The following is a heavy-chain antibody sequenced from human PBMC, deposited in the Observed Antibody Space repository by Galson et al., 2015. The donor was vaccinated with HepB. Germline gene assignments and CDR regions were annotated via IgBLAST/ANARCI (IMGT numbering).Heavy chain of an antibody. CDR2: INPNSGGT. CDR3: ARGDGYSSGWSYYFDY. CDR1: GYTFTGYY. V-gene: IGHV1-2*04. Sequence: SVKVSCKASGYTFTGYYMHWVRQAPGQGLGWMGWINPNSGGTNYAQKFQGWVTMTRDTSISTAYMELSRLRSDDTAVYYCARGDGYSSGWSYYFDYWGQGTLVTVSS. J-gene: IGHJ4*02. D-gene: IGHD6-19*01.